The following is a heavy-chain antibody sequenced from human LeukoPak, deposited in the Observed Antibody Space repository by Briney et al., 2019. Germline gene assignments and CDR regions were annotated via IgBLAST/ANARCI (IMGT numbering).Heavy chain of an antibody. J-gene: IGHJ4*02. CDR3: ARGPPDTGDFDY. D-gene: IGHD7-27*01. V-gene: IGHV1-8*02. CDR1: GGTFSSYA. Sequence: GASAKVSCKASGGTFSSYAISWVRQAPGQGLEWMGWMSPKSGDTGYAQKFQGRVTMTRDTSTSTAYMELSSLRSEDTAVYYCARGPPDTGDFDYWGQGTPVTVSS. CDR2: MSPKSGDT.